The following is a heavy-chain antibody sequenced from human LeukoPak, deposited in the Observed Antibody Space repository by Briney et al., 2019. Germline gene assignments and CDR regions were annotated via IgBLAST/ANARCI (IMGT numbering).Heavy chain of an antibody. CDR3: ARGMVRGAAMVAEGWFDP. V-gene: IGHV4-59*01. J-gene: IGHJ5*02. CDR1: GGSISSYY. Sequence: AETLSLTCTVSGGSISSYYWSWIRQPPGKGLEWIGYIYYSGSTNYNPSLKSRVTISVDTSKNQFSLKLSSVTAADTAVYYCARGMVRGAAMVAEGWFDPWGQGTLVTVSS. CDR2: IYYSGST. D-gene: IGHD5-18*01.